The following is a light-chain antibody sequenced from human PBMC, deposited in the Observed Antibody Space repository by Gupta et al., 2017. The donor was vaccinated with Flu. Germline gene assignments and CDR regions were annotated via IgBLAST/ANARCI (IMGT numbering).Light chain of an antibody. CDR3: QQYDAWPPST. Sequence: ATLSVSPGESATLSCRASQSVRSNLAWYQQKPGQAPRPLIYGAGIRATDVPARFSGRGSGTDFTLTISSVESQDVAVYYCQQYDAWPPSTFGPGTKVEMK. CDR2: GAG. CDR1: QSVRSN. V-gene: IGKV3-15*01. J-gene: IGKJ1*01.